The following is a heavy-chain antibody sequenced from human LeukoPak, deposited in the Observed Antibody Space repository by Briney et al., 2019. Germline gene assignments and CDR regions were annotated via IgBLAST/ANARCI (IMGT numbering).Heavy chain of an antibody. CDR2: ISHDGSNK. V-gene: IGHV3-30*07. CDR3: ARVENGFDY. CDR1: GLTLSRDA. J-gene: IGHJ4*02. Sequence: PGRSLRLSCAASGLTLSRDAMHWVRQAPGKGLEWVAVISHDGSNKNYGDSVKGRFTISRDNSKNTLYLQMNSLRAEDTAVYYCARVENGFDYWGQGTLVTVSS.